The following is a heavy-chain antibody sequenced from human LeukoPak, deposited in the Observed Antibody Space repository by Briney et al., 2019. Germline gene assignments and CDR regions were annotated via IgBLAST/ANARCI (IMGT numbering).Heavy chain of an antibody. J-gene: IGHJ4*02. Sequence: SETLSPTCTVSGGSISSSSYYWGWIRQPPGKGLEWIGSIYYSGSTYYNPSLKSRVTISVDTSKNQFSLKLSSVTAADTAVYYCASPYSLLDYDYWGQGTLVTVSS. CDR2: IYYSGST. V-gene: IGHV4-39*01. CDR3: ASPYSLLDYDY. D-gene: IGHD2-21*02. CDR1: GGSISSSSYY.